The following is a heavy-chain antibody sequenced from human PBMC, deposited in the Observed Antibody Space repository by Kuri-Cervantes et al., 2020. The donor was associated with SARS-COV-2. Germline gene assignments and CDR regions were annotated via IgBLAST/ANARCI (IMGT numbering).Heavy chain of an antibody. CDR3: ARDTGGTTVTTYLARESPDGCMDV. D-gene: IGHD4-11*01. CDR1: GYTFTGYY. V-gene: IGHV1-2*04. CDR2: INPNSGGT. Sequence: ASVMVSCKASGYTFTGYYMHWVRQAPGQGLEWMGWINPNSGGTNYAQKFQGWVTMTRDTSISTAYMELSRLRSDDTAVYYCARDTGGTTVTTYLARESPDGCMDVWGQGTTVTVSS. J-gene: IGHJ6*02.